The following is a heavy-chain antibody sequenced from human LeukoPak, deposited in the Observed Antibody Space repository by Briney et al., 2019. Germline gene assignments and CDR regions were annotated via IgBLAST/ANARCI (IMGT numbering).Heavy chain of an antibody. J-gene: IGHJ4*02. CDR2: IYSGGRT. D-gene: IGHD3-3*02. CDR1: GFPVSSNY. V-gene: IGHV3-66*02. CDR3: TRDSLFGVVSESNGPFDY. Sequence: GGSLRLSCAASGFPVSSNYMSWVRQAPGKGLEWVSVIYSGGRTYYADSVKGRFTISRDNSKNTLYLQMNSPRAEDTAVYYCTRDSLFGVVSESNGPFDYWGQGTLVTVSS.